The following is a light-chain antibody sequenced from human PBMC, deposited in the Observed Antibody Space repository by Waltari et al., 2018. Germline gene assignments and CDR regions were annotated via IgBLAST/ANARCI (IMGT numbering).Light chain of an antibody. CDR1: QSISNW. V-gene: IGKV1-5*03. J-gene: IGKJ2*01. Sequence: DIQMTQSPSTLSASVGDRVTITCRASQSISNWLAWYQQKPGKAPKLLIYKASSLASGVPLRFSGIGSGTECTLTLSSLQPDEFATDSCQQYNSYPFTFGQGTKLEI. CDR3: QQYNSYPFT. CDR2: KAS.